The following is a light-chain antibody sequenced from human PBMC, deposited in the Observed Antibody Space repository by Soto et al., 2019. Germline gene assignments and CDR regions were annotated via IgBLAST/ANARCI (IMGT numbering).Light chain of an antibody. J-gene: IGKJ1*01. CDR1: QSISSR. Sequence: DIQMTQSPSTLSASVGDRVTITCRASQSISSRLAWYQQKPGKAPKLLMIDVSSLESGVPSTFSGSGSGTEFTLTINSLQPDDFATYYCQQYYHGWTFGQGTKVEIK. CDR2: DVS. CDR3: QQYYHGWT. V-gene: IGKV1-5*01.